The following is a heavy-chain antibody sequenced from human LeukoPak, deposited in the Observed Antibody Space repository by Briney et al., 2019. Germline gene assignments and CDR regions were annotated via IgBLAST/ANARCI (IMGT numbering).Heavy chain of an antibody. CDR3: ARHPGSHCSTATCYTGGVFDY. D-gene: IGHD2-2*02. CDR1: GGSISSTDYY. V-gene: IGHV4-39*01. CDR2: IYYTGST. Sequence: PSETLSLTCSVSGGSISSTDYYWGWIRQPPGKGLEWIGSIYYTGSTFYNPSLKSRVTISADTSKNQLSLKLSSVTAVDTAVYYCARHPGSHCSTATCYTGGVFDYWGQGTLVTVSS. J-gene: IGHJ4*02.